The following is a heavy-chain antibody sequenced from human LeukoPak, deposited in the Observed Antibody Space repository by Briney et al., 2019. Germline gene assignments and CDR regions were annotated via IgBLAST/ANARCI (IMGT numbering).Heavy chain of an antibody. CDR3: ARWDFLTGSGDS. D-gene: IGHD3-9*01. CDR2: ISSSGSTI. J-gene: IGHJ4*02. CDR1: GFTFSSYE. Sequence: GGSLRLSCAASGFTFSSYEMNWVRQAPGKGLEWVSYISSSGSTIYYADSVKGRFTISRDNAKNTLFLQMNSLRAEDTAVYYCARWDFLTGSGDSWGQGTLVAVSS. V-gene: IGHV3-48*03.